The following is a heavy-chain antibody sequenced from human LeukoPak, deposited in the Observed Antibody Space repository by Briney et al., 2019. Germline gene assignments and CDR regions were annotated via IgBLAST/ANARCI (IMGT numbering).Heavy chain of an antibody. CDR2: ISSSSTTI. D-gene: IGHD4-11*01. CDR3: ARLQSAAFDI. V-gene: IGHV3-48*04. Sequence: PGGSLRLSCAASGFTVSSNYMSWVRQAPGKGLEWVSYISSSSTTIYYADSVKGRFTISRDNAKNSLYLQMNSLRVGDTAVYYCARLQSAAFDIWGQGTMVTVSS. CDR1: GFTVSSNY. J-gene: IGHJ3*02.